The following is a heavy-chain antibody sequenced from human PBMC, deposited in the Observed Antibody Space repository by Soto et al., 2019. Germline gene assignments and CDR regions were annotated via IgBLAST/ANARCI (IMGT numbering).Heavy chain of an antibody. CDR3: ARAGGLRSLYGMDV. J-gene: IGHJ6*02. CDR2: ISSSSSYT. CDR1: GFTFSDYY. Sequence: PGGSLRLSCAASGFTFSDYYMSWIRQAPGKGLEWVSYISSSSSYTNYADSVKGRFTISRDNAKNSLYLQMNSLRAEDTAVYYCARAGGLRSLYGMDVWGQGTTVTASS. D-gene: IGHD3-3*01. V-gene: IGHV3-11*06.